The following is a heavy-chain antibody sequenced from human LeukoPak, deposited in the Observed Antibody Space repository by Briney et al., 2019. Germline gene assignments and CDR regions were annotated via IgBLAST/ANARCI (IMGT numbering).Heavy chain of an antibody. CDR2: ISSSSSYI. CDR3: ARARITGTTKYFDY. CDR1: GFTFSSYA. D-gene: IGHD1-7*01. J-gene: IGHJ4*02. V-gene: IGHV3-21*01. Sequence: GGSLRLSCAASGFTFSSYAMSWVRQAPGKGLEWVSSISSSSSYIYYADSVKGRFTISRDNAKNSLYLQMNSLRAEDTAVYYCARARITGTTKYFDYWGQGTLVTVSS.